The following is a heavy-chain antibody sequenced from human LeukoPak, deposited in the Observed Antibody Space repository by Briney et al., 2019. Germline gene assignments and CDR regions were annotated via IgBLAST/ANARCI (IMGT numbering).Heavy chain of an antibody. CDR3: ARGGPLRFLEWLLLV. V-gene: IGHV3-7*04. CDR1: GFTFSSYA. J-gene: IGHJ4*02. Sequence: GGSLRLSCAASGFTFSSYAMNWVRQAPGKGLEWVANIKQDGSEKYYVDSVKGRFTISRDNAKNSLYLQMNSLRAEDTAVYYCARGGPLRFLEWLLLVWGQGTLVTVSS. CDR2: IKQDGSEK. D-gene: IGHD3-3*01.